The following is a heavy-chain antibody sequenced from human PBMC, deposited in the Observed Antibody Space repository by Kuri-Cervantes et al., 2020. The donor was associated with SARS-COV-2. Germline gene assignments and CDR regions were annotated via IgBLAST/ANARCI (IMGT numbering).Heavy chain of an antibody. CDR1: GGSVSRGSYY. V-gene: IGHV4-61*01. J-gene: IGHJ6*02. CDR3: ARGVTIFGEDV. CDR2: IYYSGST. Sequence: SETLSLTCTVSGGSVSRGSYYWSWIRPPPGKGLEWIGYIYYSGSTNYNPSLKSRVTISVDTSKNQFSLKLSSVTAADTAVYYCARGVTIFGEDVWGQGTTVTVSS. D-gene: IGHD3-3*01.